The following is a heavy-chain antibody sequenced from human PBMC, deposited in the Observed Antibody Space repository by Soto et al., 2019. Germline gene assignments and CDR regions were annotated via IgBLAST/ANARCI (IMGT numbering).Heavy chain of an antibody. Sequence: PSQTLSLTCAVYYGSFSGYYWSLILQHPLKLLEFIGEINHSGSTNYNPSLKSRATISVDTSKNQFSLKLSSVTAADTAVYYCARIGRRKYCSGGSCYARAYYFDYWGQGTLVTVSS. CDR2: INHSGST. J-gene: IGHJ4*02. V-gene: IGHV4-34*01. D-gene: IGHD2-15*01. CDR3: ARIGRRKYCSGGSCYARAYYFDY. CDR1: YGSFSGYY.